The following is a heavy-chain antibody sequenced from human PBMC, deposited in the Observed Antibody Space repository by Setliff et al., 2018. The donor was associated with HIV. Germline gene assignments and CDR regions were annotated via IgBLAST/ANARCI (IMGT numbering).Heavy chain of an antibody. Sequence: TLSLTCSVTGAPTSRDNYFWGWIRQPPGKGLEWIANIHSPGTVYYNPSLRSRVTISVDTSQSRFSLELTSVTAADTAVYYCARPSFGIGGGANFDSWGQGTRVTVS. CDR3: ARPSFGIGGGANFDS. CDR1: GAPTSRDNYF. V-gene: IGHV4-39*01. D-gene: IGHD3-3*01. CDR2: IHSPGTV. J-gene: IGHJ4*02.